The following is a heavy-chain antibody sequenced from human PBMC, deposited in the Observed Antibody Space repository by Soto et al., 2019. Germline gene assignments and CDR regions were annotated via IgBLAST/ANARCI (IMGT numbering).Heavy chain of an antibody. D-gene: IGHD3-10*01. Sequence: QVQLVESGGGLVKPGGSLRLSCAASGFTFSDYYMSWIRRAPGKGLEWVSYISSSGSTIYYADSVKGRFTISRDNAKNPLYLQMNSLRAEDTAVYYCASLYGSGSYFGYYYGMDVWAQGTTVTVSS. CDR3: ASLYGSGSYFGYYYGMDV. J-gene: IGHJ6*02. V-gene: IGHV3-11*01. CDR2: ISSSGSTI. CDR1: GFTFSDYY.